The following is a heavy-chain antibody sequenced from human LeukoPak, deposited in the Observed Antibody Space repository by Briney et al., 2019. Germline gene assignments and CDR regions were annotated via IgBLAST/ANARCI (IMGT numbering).Heavy chain of an antibody. CDR3: ARTYYYDSSGYYRGPNAFDI. J-gene: IGHJ3*02. D-gene: IGHD3-22*01. CDR2: IYPGDSDT. CDR1: GYSFTSYW. V-gene: IGHV5-51*01. Sequence: GESLKISCKGSGYSFTSYWIGWVRQMPGKGLEWMGIIYPGDSDTRYSPSFQGQVTISADKSISTAYLQWSSLKASDTAMYYCARTYYYDSSGYYRGPNAFDIWGQGTMDTVSS.